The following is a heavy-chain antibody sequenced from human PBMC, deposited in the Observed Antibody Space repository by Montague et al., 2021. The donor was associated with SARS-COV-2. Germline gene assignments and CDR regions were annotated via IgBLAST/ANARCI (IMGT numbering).Heavy chain of an antibody. CDR3: ACGEITTRGLIYYYGMGV. Sequence: SETLSLTCAVYGGSFSGYYWTWIRQSPRKGLEWIGEINHSGSTNYNPSLKSRVTISVDTSKNQFSLKLSSVTAADTAVYYCACGEITTRGLIYYYGMGVWGQGTTVTVS. V-gene: IGHV4-34*01. CDR2: INHSGST. D-gene: IGHD4-11*01. J-gene: IGHJ6*02. CDR1: GGSFSGYY.